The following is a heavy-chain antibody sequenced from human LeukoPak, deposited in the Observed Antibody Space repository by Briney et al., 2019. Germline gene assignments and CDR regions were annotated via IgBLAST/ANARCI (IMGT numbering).Heavy chain of an antibody. CDR1: GGSISSSSYY. CDR2: IYYSGST. Sequence: SETLSLTCTVSGGSISSSSYYWGWIRQPPGKGLEWIGSIYYSGSTYYNPSLKSRVTISVDTSKNQFSLKLSSVTAADTAVYYCARGGHYYGSGSYDYWGQGTLVTVSS. D-gene: IGHD3-10*01. V-gene: IGHV4-39*07. J-gene: IGHJ4*02. CDR3: ARGGHYYGSGSYDY.